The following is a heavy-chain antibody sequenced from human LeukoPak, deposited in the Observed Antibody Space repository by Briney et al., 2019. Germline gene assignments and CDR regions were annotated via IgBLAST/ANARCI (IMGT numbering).Heavy chain of an antibody. Sequence: GGSLRLSCAASGFTFSSYAMSGVRQAPGKGLEWVSSISSTGSYIYYADSVKGRFTVSRDNAKTSLYLQMNSLRGEDTAVYYCAREPVTGSVYWGQGTLVTVSS. V-gene: IGHV3-21*01. CDR3: AREPVTGSVY. D-gene: IGHD4-17*01. CDR1: GFTFSSYA. J-gene: IGHJ4*02. CDR2: ISSTGSYI.